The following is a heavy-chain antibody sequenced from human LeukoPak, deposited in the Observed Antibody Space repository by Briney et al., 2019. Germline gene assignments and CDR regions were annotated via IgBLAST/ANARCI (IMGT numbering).Heavy chain of an antibody. J-gene: IGHJ4*02. Sequence: SETLSLTCAVYGGSFSGYYWSWIRQPPGKGLEWIGEINHSGSTNYNPSLKSRVTISVDTSKNQFSLKLSSVTAADTAVYYCARDRYCSSTSCILGAFDYWGQGTLVTVSS. CDR2: INHSGST. D-gene: IGHD2-2*01. CDR1: GGSFSGYY. CDR3: ARDRYCSSTSCILGAFDY. V-gene: IGHV4-34*01.